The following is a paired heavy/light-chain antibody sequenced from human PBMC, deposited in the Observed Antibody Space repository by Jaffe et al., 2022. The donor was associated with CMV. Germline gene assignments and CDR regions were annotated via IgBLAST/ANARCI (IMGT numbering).Light chain of an antibody. CDR2: LGS. J-gene: IGKJ5*01. Sequence: DIVMTQSPLSLPVTPGEPASISCRSSQSLLHSNGYNYLDWYLQKPGKSPQLLIYLGSNRASGVPDRFSGSGSGTDFTLKISRVEAEDVGVYYCMQALQTMITFGQGTRLEIK. V-gene: IGKV2-28*01. CDR1: QSLLHSNGYNY. CDR3: MQALQTMIT.
Heavy chain of an antibody. J-gene: IGHJ6*02. D-gene: IGHD2-15*01. V-gene: IGHV3-48*02. CDR2: ISSSSSTI. CDR3: ARDTPTNPIIYYYYYGMDV. Sequence: EVQLVESGGGLVQPGGSLRLSCAASGFTFSSYSMNWVRQAPGKGLEWVSYISSSSSTIYYADSVKGRFTISRDNAKNSLYLQMNSLRDEDTAVYYCARDTPTNPIIYYYYYGMDVWGQGTTVTVSS. CDR1: GFTFSSYS.